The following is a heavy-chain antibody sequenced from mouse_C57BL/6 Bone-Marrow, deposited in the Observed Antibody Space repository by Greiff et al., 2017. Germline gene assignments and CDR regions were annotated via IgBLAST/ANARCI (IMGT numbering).Heavy chain of an antibody. V-gene: IGHV5-16*01. Sequence: EVKLMESEGGLVQPGSSMKLSCTASGFTFSDYYMAWVRQVPEKGLEWVANINYDGSSTYYLDSLKSRFIISRDNAKNILYLQMSSLKSEDTATYYCARESGGLRRYYYAMDYWGQGTSVTVSS. J-gene: IGHJ4*01. D-gene: IGHD2-2*01. CDR3: ARESGGLRRYYYAMDY. CDR1: GFTFSDYY. CDR2: INYDGSST.